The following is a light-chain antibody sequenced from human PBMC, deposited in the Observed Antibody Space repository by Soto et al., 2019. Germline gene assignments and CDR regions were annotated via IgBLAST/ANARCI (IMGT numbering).Light chain of an antibody. J-gene: IGLJ3*02. CDR2: DDS. CDR1: NIGSKS. CDR3: QVWDSSSDHWV. V-gene: IGLV3-21*02. Sequence: SYELTQPPSVSVAPGQTARITCGGTNIGSKSVHWYQQNPRQAPVLVVYDDSDRPSGIAERFSGSNSGNTATLTISRVEAGDEADYYCQVWDSSSDHWVFGGGTKLTVL.